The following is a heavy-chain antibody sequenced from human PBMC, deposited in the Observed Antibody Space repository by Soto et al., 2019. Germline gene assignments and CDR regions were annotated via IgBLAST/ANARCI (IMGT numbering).Heavy chain of an antibody. CDR1: GGTFSTCA. J-gene: IGHJ4*02. Sequence: GASVKVSCKLSGGTFSTCALTWVRQAPGQGLKWMGGIIPVFGTAHYAQNFQGRATITADESTSTAYMELNSLISEDTAVYFCARALEEYYYDSSGYYSGYWGQGTLVTVSS. V-gene: IGHV1-69*13. D-gene: IGHD3-22*01. CDR2: IIPVFGTA. CDR3: ARALEEYYYDSSGYYSGY.